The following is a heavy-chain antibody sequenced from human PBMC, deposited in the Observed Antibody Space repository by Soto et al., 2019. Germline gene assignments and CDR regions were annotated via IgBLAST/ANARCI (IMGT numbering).Heavy chain of an antibody. J-gene: IGHJ6*03. V-gene: IGHV3-23*01. CDR1: GFTFSSYA. CDR2: ISGSGGST. Sequence: GGSLRLSCAASGFTFSSYAMSWVRQAPGKGLEWVSAISGSGGSTYYADSVKGRFTISRDNSKNTLYLQMNSLRAEDTAVYYCAKDPSVLRFLEWLPSGHYYYYYMDVWGKGTTVTVSS. D-gene: IGHD3-3*01. CDR3: AKDPSVLRFLEWLPSGHYYYYYMDV.